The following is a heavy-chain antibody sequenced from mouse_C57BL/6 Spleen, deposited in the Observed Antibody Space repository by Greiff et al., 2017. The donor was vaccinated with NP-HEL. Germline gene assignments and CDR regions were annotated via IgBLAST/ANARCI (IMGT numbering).Heavy chain of an antibody. CDR2: IDPEDGDT. CDR1: GFNIKDYY. D-gene: IGHD1-1*01. Sequence: EVKLMESGAELVRPGASVKLSCTASGFNIKDYYMHWVKQRPEQGLEWIGRIDPEDGDTEYAPKFQGKATMTADTSSNTAYLQLSSLTSEDTAVYYCTTGDVSSSWYFDVWGTGTTVTVSS. J-gene: IGHJ1*03. CDR3: TTGDVSSSWYFDV. V-gene: IGHV14-1*01.